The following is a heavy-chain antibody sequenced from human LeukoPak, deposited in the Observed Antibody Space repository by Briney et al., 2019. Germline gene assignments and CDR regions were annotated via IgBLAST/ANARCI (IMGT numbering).Heavy chain of an antibody. CDR2: ISSSSSYI. V-gene: IGHV3-21*04. Sequence: GGSLRLSCAASGFTFSSYGMNWVRQAPGKGLEWVSSISSSSSYIYYADSVKGRFTISRDNAKNSLYLQMNSLRPEDTAFYYCAKDVQMTSNDYYNYFDYWGQGTLVTVSS. J-gene: IGHJ4*02. D-gene: IGHD3-22*01. CDR3: AKDVQMTSNDYYNYFDY. CDR1: GFTFSSYG.